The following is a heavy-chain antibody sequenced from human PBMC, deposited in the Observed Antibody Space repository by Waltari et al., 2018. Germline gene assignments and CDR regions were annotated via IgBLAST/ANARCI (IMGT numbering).Heavy chain of an antibody. J-gene: IGHJ4*02. CDR1: GFTLSDYA. D-gene: IGHD3-9*01. V-gene: IGHV3-23*01. Sequence: EVQLLESGGGLVQPGRPLRLTCVASGFTLSDYAMSWVRQAPGKGLEGCAIQSSSGNGKYYADSVKGRCSSARDTSKNTLYLHMSSLRVEDTAVYYCAKLMRDILTGPDYWGQGTLVTVSS. CDR3: AKLMRDILTGPDY. CDR2: QSSSGNGK.